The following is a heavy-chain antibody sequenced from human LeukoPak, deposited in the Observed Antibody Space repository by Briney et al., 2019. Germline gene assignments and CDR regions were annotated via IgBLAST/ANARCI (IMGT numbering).Heavy chain of an antibody. J-gene: IGHJ4*02. CDR2: ISYDGSNK. CDR1: GFTFSSYA. D-gene: IGHD2-21*02. V-gene: IGHV3-30-3*01. Sequence: PGRSLRLSCAASGFTFSSYAMHWVRQAPGKGLEWVAVISYDGSNKYYADSVKGRFTTSRDNSKNTLYLQMNSLRAEDTAVYYCARDVVVTAYDYWGQGTLVTVSS. CDR3: ARDVVVTAYDY.